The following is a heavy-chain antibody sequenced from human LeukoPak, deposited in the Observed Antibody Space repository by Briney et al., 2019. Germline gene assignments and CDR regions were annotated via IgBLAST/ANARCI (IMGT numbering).Heavy chain of an antibody. CDR2: ISYDGSNK. CDR1: GFTFSSYW. CDR3: ARESGYNPEPVAFDI. V-gene: IGHV3-30*03. J-gene: IGHJ3*02. D-gene: IGHD5-24*01. Sequence: GGSLRLSCAVSGFTFSSYWMHWVRQAPGKGLEWVAVISYDGSNKYYADSVKGRFTISRDNSKNTVYLRMNNLRAEDTALYYCARESGYNPEPVAFDIWGQGTTVTVSS.